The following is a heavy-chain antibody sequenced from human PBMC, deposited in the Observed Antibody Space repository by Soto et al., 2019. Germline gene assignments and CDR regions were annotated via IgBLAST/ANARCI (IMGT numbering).Heavy chain of an antibody. D-gene: IGHD1-26*01. CDR1: GFTFSDYY. Sequence: QVQLVESGGGLVKPGGSLRLSCAASGFTFSDYYMSWIRQAPGKGLEWVSYISSSSSYTNYADSVKGRFTISRDNAKNSRYLQMNSLRAEDTGVYYCARTIVGATGRWFDPWGQGTLVTVSS. CDR2: ISSSSSYT. CDR3: ARTIVGATGRWFDP. J-gene: IGHJ5*02. V-gene: IGHV3-11*05.